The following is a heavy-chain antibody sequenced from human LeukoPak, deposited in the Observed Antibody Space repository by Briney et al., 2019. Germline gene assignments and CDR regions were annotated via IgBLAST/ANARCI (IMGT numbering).Heavy chain of an antibody. V-gene: IGHV3-30*02. CDR1: RFTFSSYG. CDR2: IRYDGSNK. Sequence: PGGSLRLSCAACRFTFSSYGMHWVRQAPGKGLEWVAFIRYDGSNKYYADSVKGRFTISRDNSKNTLYLQMNSLRAEDTAVYYCARGYCTNGVCYTDYWGQGTLVTVSS. CDR3: ARGYCTNGVCYTDY. D-gene: IGHD2-8*01. J-gene: IGHJ4*02.